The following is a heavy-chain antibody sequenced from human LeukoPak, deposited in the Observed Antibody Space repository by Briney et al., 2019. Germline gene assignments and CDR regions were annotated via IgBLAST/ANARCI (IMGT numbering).Heavy chain of an antibody. CDR2: ISYDGSNK. Sequence: GGSLRLSCAASGFTFSSYGMHWVRQAPGTGLDWVAVISYDGSNKYYADSVKGRFTISGDNSKNTLYLQMNSLRAEDTAVYYCAKDTSRYCSGGSCYLYGMDVWGKGTTVTVSS. CDR3: AKDTSRYCSGGSCYLYGMDV. D-gene: IGHD2-15*01. J-gene: IGHJ6*04. V-gene: IGHV3-30*18. CDR1: GFTFSSYG.